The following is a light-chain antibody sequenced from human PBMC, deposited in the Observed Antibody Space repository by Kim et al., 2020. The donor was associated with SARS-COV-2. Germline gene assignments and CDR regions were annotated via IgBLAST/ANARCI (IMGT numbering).Light chain of an antibody. V-gene: IGLV1-40*01. J-gene: IGLJ2*01. CDR1: SSNIGAGYD. CDR2: GNS. CDR3: QSYDSSLSGSV. Sequence: QRVTISCTGSSSNIGAGYDVHWYQQLPGTAPKLLIYGNSNRPSGVPDRFSGSKSATSASLAITGLQAEDEADYYCQSYDSSLSGSVFGGGTKLTVL.